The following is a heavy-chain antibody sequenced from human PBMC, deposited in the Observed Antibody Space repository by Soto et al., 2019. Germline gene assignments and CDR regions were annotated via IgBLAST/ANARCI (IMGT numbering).Heavy chain of an antibody. CDR3: ARDQVGGWWYGMDV. D-gene: IGHD2-8*02. V-gene: IGHV4-61*01. J-gene: IGHJ6*02. CDR1: GGSVSSGSYY. Sequence: PSETLSLTCTVSGGSVSSGSYYWSWIRQPPGKGLEWIGYIYYSGSTNYNPSLKSRVTISVDTSKNQFSLKLSSVTAADTAVYYCARDQVGGWWYGMDVWGQGTTVTVS. CDR2: IYYSGST.